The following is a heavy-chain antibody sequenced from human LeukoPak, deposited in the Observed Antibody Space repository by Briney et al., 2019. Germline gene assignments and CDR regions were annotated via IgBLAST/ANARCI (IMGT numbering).Heavy chain of an antibody. V-gene: IGHV1-2*02. CDR2: INPNSGDT. J-gene: IGHJ4*02. CDR1: GYTFTGYF. D-gene: IGHD3-10*01. Sequence: EASVKVSCKASGYTFTGYFMRWVRQAPGQRLEWMGWINPNSGDTNYAQKFQGRVTMTRDTSISTAYMELSRLRSDDTAVYYCARDSDPTYYFDSGPYHAYWGQGTLVTVSS. CDR3: ARDSDPTYYFDSGPYHAY.